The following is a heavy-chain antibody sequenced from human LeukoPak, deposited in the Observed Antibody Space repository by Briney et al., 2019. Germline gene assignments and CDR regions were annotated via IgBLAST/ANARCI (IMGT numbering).Heavy chain of an antibody. Sequence: SETLSLTCTVSGGSISSGSYYWSWIRQPAGKGLEWIGRIYTSGSTNYNPSLKSRVTISVDTPKNQFSLKLSSVTAADTAVYYCARATTVTTGYYMDVWGKGTTVTVSS. J-gene: IGHJ6*03. CDR2: IYTSGST. D-gene: IGHD4-11*01. V-gene: IGHV4-61*02. CDR1: GGSISSGSYY. CDR3: ARATTVTTGYYMDV.